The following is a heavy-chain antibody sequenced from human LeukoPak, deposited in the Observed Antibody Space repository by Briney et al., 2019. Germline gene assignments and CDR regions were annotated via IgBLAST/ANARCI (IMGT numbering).Heavy chain of an antibody. V-gene: IGHV3-7*01. CDR1: GFTFHTYW. CDR3: ARDQAYATSGYRPWAFDI. J-gene: IGHJ3*02. D-gene: IGHD3-22*01. Sequence: GGSLRLSCVSSGFTFHTYWMSWVRQARGKGLEWVANIKQDGSEKYYVDSVKGRFTISRDNAKNSLYVQMNSLRAEDTAVYYCARDQAYATSGYRPWAFDIWGQGTMVTVSS. CDR2: IKQDGSEK.